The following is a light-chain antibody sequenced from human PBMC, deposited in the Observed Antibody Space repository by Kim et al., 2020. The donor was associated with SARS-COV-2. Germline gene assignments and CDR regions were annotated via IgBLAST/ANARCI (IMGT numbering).Light chain of an antibody. J-gene: IGLJ2*01. CDR1: SSNIGSNY. V-gene: IGLV1-47*01. CDR2: RHH. Sequence: ELTQPPSASGTPGQRVTISCSGSSSNIGSNYVYWYQQLPGTAPKLLIYRHHLRPSAVPDRFSDSKYGTSAALAITGLRYEDEADYYCAAWDDSRSGHVVFGGGTQLTVL. CDR3: AAWDDSRSGHVV.